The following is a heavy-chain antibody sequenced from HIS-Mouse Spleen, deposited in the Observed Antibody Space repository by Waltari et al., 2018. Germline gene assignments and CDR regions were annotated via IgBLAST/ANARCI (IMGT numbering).Heavy chain of an antibody. J-gene: IGHJ4*02. V-gene: IGHV3-30*18. Sequence: QVQLVESGGGVVQPGRSVRPSWAAYGITLSRQCLPGVRQAPGKGLEWVAVISYDGINKYYADSVKGRFTISRDNSKNTLYLQMNSLRAEDTAVYYCAKASSGWLDYWGQGTLVTVSS. CDR1: GITLSRQC. CDR2: ISYDGINK. D-gene: IGHD6-19*01. CDR3: AKASSGWLDY.